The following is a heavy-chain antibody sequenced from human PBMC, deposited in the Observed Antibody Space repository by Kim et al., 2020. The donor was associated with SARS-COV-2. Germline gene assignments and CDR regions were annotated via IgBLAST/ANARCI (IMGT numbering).Heavy chain of an antibody. CDR3: ARDDDYGNWFDP. D-gene: IGHD4-17*01. Sequence: GGSLRLSCAASGFTFSSYSMNWVRQAPGKGLEWVSSISSSSSYIYYADSVKGRFTISRDNAKNSLYLQMNSLRAEDTAVYYCARDDDYGNWFDPWGQGTLVTVSS. CDR2: ISSSSSYI. CDR1: GFTFSSYS. J-gene: IGHJ5*02. V-gene: IGHV3-21*01.